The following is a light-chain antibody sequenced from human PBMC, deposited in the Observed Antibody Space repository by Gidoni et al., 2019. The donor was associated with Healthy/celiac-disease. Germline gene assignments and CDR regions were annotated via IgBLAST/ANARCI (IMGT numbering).Light chain of an antibody. J-gene: IGKJ2*01. CDR1: QNINSW. CDR3: QQYQNYPYT. CDR2: KAS. V-gene: IGKV1-5*03. Sequence: DIRVTQSPSTRSASVGDRVTITCRANQNINSWLAWYQQKPGKAPKRLIYKASNSESGVPSRFSGTGSGTKFTLTISSLQPDDFATYYCQQYQNYPYTFGQXTKLEIK.